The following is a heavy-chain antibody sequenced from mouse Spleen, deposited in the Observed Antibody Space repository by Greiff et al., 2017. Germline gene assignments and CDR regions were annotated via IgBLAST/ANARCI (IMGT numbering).Heavy chain of an antibody. CDR2: IDPNSGGT. CDR1: GYTFTSYW. CDR3: ARSGTTVVPYYFDY. V-gene: IGHV1-72*01. Sequence: QVHVKQSGPELVKPGASVKLSCKASGYTFTSYWMHWVKQRPGRGLEWIGRIDPNSGGTKYNEKFKSKATLTVDKPSSTAYMQLSSLTSEDSAVYYCARSGTTVVPYYFDYWGQGTTLTVSS. J-gene: IGHJ2*01. D-gene: IGHD1-1*01.